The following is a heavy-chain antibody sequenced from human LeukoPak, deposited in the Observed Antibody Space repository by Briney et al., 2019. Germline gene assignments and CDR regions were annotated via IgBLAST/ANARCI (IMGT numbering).Heavy chain of an antibody. CDR3: VRDQGYYSDSSPRRAFDI. CDR1: GFTFTSYT. CDR2: ISRSGGST. V-gene: IGHV3-64D*06. J-gene: IGHJ3*02. D-gene: IGHD3-22*01. Sequence: GGSLRLSCSASGFTFTSYTMHWVRQAPGRGLQYISSISRSGGSTNYADSVKGRFTSSRDNSKNTVYLQMSSLRAEDTAVYYCVRDQGYYSDSSPRRAFDIWGQGTMVTVSS.